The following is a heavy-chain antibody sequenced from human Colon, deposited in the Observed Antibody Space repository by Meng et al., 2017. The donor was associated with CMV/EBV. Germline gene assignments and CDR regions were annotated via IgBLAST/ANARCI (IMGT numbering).Heavy chain of an antibody. V-gene: IGHV3-11*05. D-gene: IGHD3-16*01. J-gene: IGHJ5*02. CDR1: GFIFSDYY. Sequence: QVQLVRSGVGLVEPGGSLRLSCAASGFIFSDYYMTWIREAPGKGLEWVSYISPTGSDTNYADSVRGRFTISRDNAKNSLFLQMSSLTAEDTAVYYCVKGHTMINPWGQGTLVTVSS. CDR2: ISPTGSDT. CDR3: VKGHTMINP.